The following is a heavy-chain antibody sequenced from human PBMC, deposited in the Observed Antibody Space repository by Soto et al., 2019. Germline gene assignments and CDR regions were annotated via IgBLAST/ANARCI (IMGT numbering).Heavy chain of an antibody. D-gene: IGHD2-2*01. CDR3: ARYIPGVSYYGMDV. CDR1: GFTFSRYA. CDR2: IGESGTPT. Sequence: GGSLRLSCAASGFTFSRYAMKWVRQAPGKGLEWVSLIGESGTPTYYADSVKGRFTISRDNSGNTLFLEMYSLRAEDTAVYYCARYIPGVSYYGMDVWGQGTTVTVSS. V-gene: IGHV3-23*01. J-gene: IGHJ6*02.